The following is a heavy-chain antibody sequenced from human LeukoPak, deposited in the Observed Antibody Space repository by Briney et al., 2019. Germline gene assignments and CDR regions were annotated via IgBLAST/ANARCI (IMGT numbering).Heavy chain of an antibody. CDR3: ARAASGSGWYGGGY. D-gene: IGHD6-19*01. V-gene: IGHV1-18*01. Sequence: ASVKVSCKASGYTFTSYDINWVRQAPGQGLEWMGWISTYNGNTNYAQNLQGRVTMTTDTSTSTAYMELRSLRSDDTAVYFCARAASGSGWYGGGYWGQGTLVTVSS. CDR2: ISTYNGNT. CDR1: GYTFTSYD. J-gene: IGHJ4*02.